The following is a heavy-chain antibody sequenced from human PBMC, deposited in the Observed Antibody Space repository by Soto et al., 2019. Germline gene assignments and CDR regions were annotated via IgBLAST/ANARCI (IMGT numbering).Heavy chain of an antibody. J-gene: IGHJ6*02. Sequence: SVKVSCKASGGTFSSYAISWVRQAPGQGLEWMGGIIPIFGTANYAQKFQGRVTITTDESTSTAYMELSSLRSEDTAVYYCARRRGGITMVRGVITDYYYYGMDVWGQGTTVTVSS. V-gene: IGHV1-69*05. D-gene: IGHD3-10*01. CDR1: GGTFSSYA. CDR2: IIPIFGTA. CDR3: ARRRGGITMVRGVITDYYYYGMDV.